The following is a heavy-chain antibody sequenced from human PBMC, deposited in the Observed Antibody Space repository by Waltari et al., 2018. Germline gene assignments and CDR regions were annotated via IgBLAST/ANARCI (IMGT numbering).Heavy chain of an antibody. V-gene: IGHV3-15*01. CDR3: TTLFGDFWSGYFFDY. CDR2: IKSKTDGGTT. Sequence: EVQLVESGGDLVRPGGSLRLSCAAPGFSFSNSWMSWVRQTLGKGLEWVGRIKSKTDGGTTDYAAPVKGRFTISRDDSENTLYLQMNSLKTEDTAVYYCTTLFGDFWSGYFFDYWGQGTLVTVSS. D-gene: IGHD3-3*01. CDR1: GFSFSNSW. J-gene: IGHJ4*02.